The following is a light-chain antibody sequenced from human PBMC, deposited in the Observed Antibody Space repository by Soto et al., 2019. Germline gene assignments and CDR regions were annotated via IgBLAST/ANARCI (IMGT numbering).Light chain of an antibody. CDR2: GAS. CDR1: QSVSSN. Sequence: EIVMTQSPATLSVSPCERATLSFRASQSVSSNLAWYQQKPGQAPRLLIYGASTRATGIPARFSGSGSGTEFTLTISSLQPEDFAVYYCQQYGSSPRTFGQGTKVDIK. J-gene: IGKJ1*01. CDR3: QQYGSSPRT. V-gene: IGKV3-15*01.